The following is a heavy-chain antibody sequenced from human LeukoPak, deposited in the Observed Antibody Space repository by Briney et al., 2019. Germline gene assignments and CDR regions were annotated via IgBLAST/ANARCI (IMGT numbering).Heavy chain of an antibody. CDR1: GDSVSSNSAA. Sequence: SQTLSLTCAISGDSVSSNSAAWNWIRQSPSRGLEWLGRTYYRSKWYNDYAVSVKSRMTINPDTSKNQFSLQLNSVTPEDTAVYYCARGSSIVGATPNDAFDIWGQGTMVTVSS. CDR2: TYYRSKWYN. CDR3: ARGSSIVGATPNDAFDI. V-gene: IGHV6-1*01. D-gene: IGHD1-26*01. J-gene: IGHJ3*02.